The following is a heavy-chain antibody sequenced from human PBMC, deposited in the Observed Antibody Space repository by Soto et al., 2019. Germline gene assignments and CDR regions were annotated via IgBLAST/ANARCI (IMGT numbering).Heavy chain of an antibody. J-gene: IGHJ4*02. CDR3: ARGFGVVVAATPLNY. Sequence: SVKVSCKASGGTFSSYTISWVRQAPGQGLEWMGRIIPILGIANYAQKFQGRVTITADKSTSTAYMELSSLRSEDTAVYYCARGFGVVVAATPLNYWGQGTLVTVSS. CDR2: IIPILGIA. V-gene: IGHV1-69*02. CDR1: GGTFSSYT. D-gene: IGHD2-15*01.